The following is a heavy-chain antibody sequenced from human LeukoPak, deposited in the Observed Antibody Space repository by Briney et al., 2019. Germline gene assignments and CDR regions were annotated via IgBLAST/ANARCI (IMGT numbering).Heavy chain of an antibody. CDR1: GYSFTSYW. V-gene: IGHV5-51*01. Sequence: GESLKISCKGSGYSFTSYWIGWGRQIPGKGREWMGIIYPGDSDTSYSPSFQGQVTISADKSISTAYLQWSRLKASDTAMYYCARSALVVPAAIPTGWFDPWGQGTLVTVSS. CDR3: ARSALVVPAAIPTGWFDP. CDR2: IYPGDSDT. J-gene: IGHJ5*02. D-gene: IGHD2-2*02.